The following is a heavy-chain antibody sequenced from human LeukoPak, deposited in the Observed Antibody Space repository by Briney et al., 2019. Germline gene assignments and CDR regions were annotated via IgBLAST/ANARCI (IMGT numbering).Heavy chain of an antibody. Sequence: PGESLRLSCEASGFAFSGYWMHWVRQAPGKGLVWVSRIKHDGSATIYADSVKGRFTFSRDNAKNTLHLQMNSLRVEDTAVYYCVREGAPIAAVGNCFDYWGQGTLVTVSS. CDR2: IKHDGSAT. D-gene: IGHD6-13*01. J-gene: IGHJ4*02. CDR1: GFAFSGYW. V-gene: IGHV3-74*01. CDR3: VREGAPIAAVGNCFDY.